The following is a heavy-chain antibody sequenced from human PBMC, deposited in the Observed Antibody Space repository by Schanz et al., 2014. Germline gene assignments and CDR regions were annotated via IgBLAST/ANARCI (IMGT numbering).Heavy chain of an antibody. Sequence: QVFLAESGGGVVQPGRSLRLSCAASGFTFSQYGMHWVRQAPGKGLEWVAVISYDGTNEYYAESVKGRFTISRDNAKNTFYLHMNSLRNEDTAVYYCAKDFFIGVARGVIISHDAIDIWGQGTKVTVSS. J-gene: IGHJ3*02. CDR3: AKDFFIGVARGVIISHDAIDI. CDR2: ISYDGTNE. CDR1: GFTFSQYG. V-gene: IGHV3-30*18. D-gene: IGHD3-10*01.